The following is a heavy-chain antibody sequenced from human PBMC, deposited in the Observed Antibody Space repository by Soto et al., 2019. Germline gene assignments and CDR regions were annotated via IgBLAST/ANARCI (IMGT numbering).Heavy chain of an antibody. D-gene: IGHD3-22*01. CDR1: GFSFSNAW. Sequence: GGSLRLSCAASGFSFSNAWMTWVRQAPGKGLEWVGRIKKKTDSGTTDSAAAVKDRFTITRDDSKNTLYLQMNSLKTEDTAVYYCATDLFYDSSGYLFWGRGTLVTVSS. CDR3: ATDLFYDSSGYLF. J-gene: IGHJ4*02. V-gene: IGHV3-15*01. CDR2: IKKKTDSGTT.